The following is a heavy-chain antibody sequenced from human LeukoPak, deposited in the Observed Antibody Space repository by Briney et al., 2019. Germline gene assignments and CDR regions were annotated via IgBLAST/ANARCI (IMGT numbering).Heavy chain of an antibody. CDR2: IYYSGST. Sequence: SETLSLTCTVSGGSISSYYWSWVRQPPGKGLEWIGYIYYSGSTNYNPSLMSRVTISVDTSKHQFSLKLSSVTAADTAVYYCARVRYCSSTSCYRYYFDYWGQGTLVTVSS. V-gene: IGHV4-59*01. CDR1: GGSISSYY. J-gene: IGHJ4*02. D-gene: IGHD2-2*02. CDR3: ARVRYCSSTSCYRYYFDY.